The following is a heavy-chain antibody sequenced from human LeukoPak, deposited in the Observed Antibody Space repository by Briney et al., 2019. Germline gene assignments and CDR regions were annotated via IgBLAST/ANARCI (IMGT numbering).Heavy chain of an antibody. CDR3: AKESKYCR. V-gene: IGHV3-23*01. D-gene: IGHD2-15*01. CDR2: ISDSGDRT. CDR1: GFTFSTYA. Sequence: GGSLRLSCAASGFTFSTYAITWVRQAPGKGLEWVSAISDSGDRTYYADSVKGRFTISRDNSKNSLYLQMNSLRAEDTAVYYCAKESKYCRWGQGTLVTVSS. J-gene: IGHJ4*02.